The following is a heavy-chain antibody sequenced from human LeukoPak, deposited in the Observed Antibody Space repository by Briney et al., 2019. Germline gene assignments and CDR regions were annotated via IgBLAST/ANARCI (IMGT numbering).Heavy chain of an antibody. D-gene: IGHD1-7*01. CDR1: GGSFSNYY. CDR2: INDSGRI. J-gene: IGHJ6*03. Sequence: PSETLSLTCAVYGGSFSNYYWSWIRQPPGKGLEWIGEINDSGRINYNPSLMSRFTVSVDTSKNQFSLRLTSVTATDTAVYYCARRWNYGRNYYIDVWGNGATVSVSS. CDR3: ARRWNYGRNYYIDV. V-gene: IGHV4-34*01.